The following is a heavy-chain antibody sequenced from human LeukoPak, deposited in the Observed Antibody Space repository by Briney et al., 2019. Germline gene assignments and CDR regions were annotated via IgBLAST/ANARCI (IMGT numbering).Heavy chain of an antibody. J-gene: IGHJ4*02. CDR3: ARTGYSYGEAFDY. Sequence: PGGSLRLSCAASGFTFSTYWMSWVRQAPGKGLEWVANINRDGSEKYYGDSVKGRFTISRDNAENSLFLQMNSLRAEDTAVYYCARTGYSYGEAFDYWGQGTLVTVSS. D-gene: IGHD5-18*01. V-gene: IGHV3-7*03. CDR2: INRDGSEK. CDR1: GFTFSTYW.